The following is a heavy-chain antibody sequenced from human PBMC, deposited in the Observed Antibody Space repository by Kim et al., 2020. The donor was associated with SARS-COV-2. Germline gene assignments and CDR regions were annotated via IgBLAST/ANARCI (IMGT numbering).Heavy chain of an antibody. Sequence: SETLSLTCTVSGGSISSDGHFWTWVRQQPGKGMEWLAYVYHTGTTYYNPALLGRLSISVDTSENQFSLQLTSVTAADTAIYYCARKQGTVTTYYFDSWG. V-gene: IGHV4-31*03. CDR2: VYHTGTT. CDR1: GGSISSDGHF. CDR3: ARKQGTVTTYYFDS. J-gene: IGHJ4*01. D-gene: IGHD4-17*01.